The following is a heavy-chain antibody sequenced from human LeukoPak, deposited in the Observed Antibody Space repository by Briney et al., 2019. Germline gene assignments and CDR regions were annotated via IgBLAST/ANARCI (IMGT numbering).Heavy chain of an antibody. CDR2: IDPGDSYT. CDR1: GYTFTSYW. D-gene: IGHD6-19*01. V-gene: IGHV5-10-1*01. CDR3: ARERWLVGPDY. J-gene: IGHJ4*02. Sequence: PGGTLSLSCTGSGYTFTSYWINWVRQLPRQGLGCMGRIDPGDSYTNHSPTFQGHVTISTDKSIGTAYLQWSSLKASDIAMYYCARERWLVGPDYWGQGTLVTVSS.